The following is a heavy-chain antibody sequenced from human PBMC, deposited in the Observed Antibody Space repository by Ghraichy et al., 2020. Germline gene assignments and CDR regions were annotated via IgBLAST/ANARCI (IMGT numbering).Heavy chain of an antibody. CDR3: ARAVHRVGPYLDY. CDR2: IKQDGSEK. Sequence: GESLNISCAASGFTFGSNWMTWVRQAPGKGLEWVGNIKQDGSEKYYVGSVKGRFSISRDNAKNSLYLQMNSLRDKDTAVYYCARAVHRVGPYLDYWGQGTLVTVSS. V-gene: IGHV3-7*01. D-gene: IGHD1-26*01. J-gene: IGHJ4*02. CDR1: GFTFGSNW.